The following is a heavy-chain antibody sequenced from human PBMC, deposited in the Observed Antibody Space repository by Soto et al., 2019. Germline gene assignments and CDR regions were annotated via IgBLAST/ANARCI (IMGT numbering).Heavy chain of an antibody. Sequence: PGGSLRLSCAASGFTFSSYAMHWVRQAPGKGLEWVAVISYDGSNKYYADSVKGRFTISRDNSKNTLYLQMNSLRAEDTAVYYCAREDSWSYGPWGQGTLVTVSS. CDR1: GFTFSSYA. V-gene: IGHV3-30-3*01. CDR3: AREDSWSYGP. D-gene: IGHD6-13*01. J-gene: IGHJ5*02. CDR2: ISYDGSNK.